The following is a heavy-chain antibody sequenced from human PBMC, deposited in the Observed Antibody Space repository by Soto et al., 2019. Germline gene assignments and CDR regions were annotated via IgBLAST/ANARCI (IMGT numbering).Heavy chain of an antibody. CDR3: ARDRRGWQQLSAGAFEY. V-gene: IGHV1-69*12. D-gene: IGHD6-13*01. Sequence: QVQLVQSGAEVKKPGSSVKVSCKASGGTFSSYAISWVRQAPGQGLEWMGGIIPIFGTANYAQKFQCRVTITADESTSTAYMELSSLRSEDTAVYYCARDRRGWQQLSAGAFEYWGQGTLVTVSS. CDR1: GGTFSSYA. J-gene: IGHJ4*02. CDR2: IIPIFGTA.